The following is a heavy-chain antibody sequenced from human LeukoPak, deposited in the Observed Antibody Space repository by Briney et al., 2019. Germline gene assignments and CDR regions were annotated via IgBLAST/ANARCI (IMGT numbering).Heavy chain of an antibody. CDR3: ARGGDY. Sequence: GGSLRLSCAASGFTFSSYGMHWVRQAPGKGLEWVAVISFDGSNEYYADSVKGRFTISRDNSKNSLYLQMNSLRAEDTAVYYCARGGDYWGQGALVTVSS. CDR1: GFTFSSYG. CDR2: ISFDGSNE. D-gene: IGHD3-16*01. V-gene: IGHV3-30*03. J-gene: IGHJ4*02.